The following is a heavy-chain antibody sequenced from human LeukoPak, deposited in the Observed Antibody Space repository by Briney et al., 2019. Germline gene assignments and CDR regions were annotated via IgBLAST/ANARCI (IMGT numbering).Heavy chain of an antibody. CDR1: GFTFSSYA. CDR2: ISGSGGST. Sequence: GGSLRLCCAASGFTFSSYAMSWVRQAPGKGLEWVSAISGSGGSTYYADSVKGRFTISRDNSKNTLYLQMNSLRAEDTAVYYCAKVETAAAATLRGFDYWGQGTLVTVSS. J-gene: IGHJ4*02. D-gene: IGHD6-13*01. CDR3: AKVETAAAATLRGFDY. V-gene: IGHV3-23*01.